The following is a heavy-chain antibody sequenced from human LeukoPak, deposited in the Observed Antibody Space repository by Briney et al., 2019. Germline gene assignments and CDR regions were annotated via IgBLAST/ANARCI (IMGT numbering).Heavy chain of an antibody. CDR2: IHLSGIT. CDR3: ARHHLRFLEWLDYFDY. CDR1: GDSISSYQW. J-gene: IGHJ4*02. Sequence: PSETLSLTCAVSGDSISSYQWWSWVRQTPEKGLEWIGEIHLSGITHYNPSLKSRVTISVDTSKNQFSLKLSSVTAADTAVYYCARHHLRFLEWLDYFDYWGQGTLVTVSS. D-gene: IGHD3-3*01. V-gene: IGHV4-4*02.